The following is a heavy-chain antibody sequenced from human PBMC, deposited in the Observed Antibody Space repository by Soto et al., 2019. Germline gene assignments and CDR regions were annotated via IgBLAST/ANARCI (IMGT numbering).Heavy chain of an antibody. CDR3: NEDTVQVTTYYSYDMDV. J-gene: IGHJ6*03. D-gene: IGHD4-17*01. CDR1: GFTFSNAW. CDR2: IKSKTDGGTT. Sequence: EVQLVESGGGLVKPGGSLRLSCAASGFTFSNAWMSWVRQAPGKGLEWVGRIKSKTDGGTTDYAAPVKGRFTISRDDEKHAVYLQMNRLKTDDPAVYYCNEDTVQVTTYYSYDMDVRCKGPTVTVSS. V-gene: IGHV3-15*01.